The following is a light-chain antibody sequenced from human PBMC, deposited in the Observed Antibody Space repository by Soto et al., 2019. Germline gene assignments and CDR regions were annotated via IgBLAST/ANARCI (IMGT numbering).Light chain of an antibody. CDR1: QGIGND. Sequence: DIQMTQSPSSLSASVGDRITITCRASQGIGNDLGWYQQKPGNAPKRLIFAASSLQSGVPSRFSGSESGTEFTLTISSLQPEDFATYYCQQYNSSPLTFGGGTKVEVK. CDR2: AAS. J-gene: IGKJ4*01. V-gene: IGKV1-17*01. CDR3: QQYNSSPLT.